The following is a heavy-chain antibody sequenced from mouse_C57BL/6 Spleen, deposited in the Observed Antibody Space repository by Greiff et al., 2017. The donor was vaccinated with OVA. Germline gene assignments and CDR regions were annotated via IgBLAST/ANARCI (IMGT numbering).Heavy chain of an antibody. D-gene: IGHD2-1*01. V-gene: IGHV1-54*01. CDR2: INPGSGGT. J-gene: IGHJ3*01. CDR3: ARDYGNYESWFAY. Sequence: QVQLQQSGAELVRPGTSVKVSCKASGYAFTNYLIEWVKQRPGQGLEWIGVINPGSGGTNYNEKFKGKATLTADKSSSTAYMQLSSLTSEDSAVYFCARDYGNYESWFAYWGQGTLVTVSA. CDR1: GYAFTNYL.